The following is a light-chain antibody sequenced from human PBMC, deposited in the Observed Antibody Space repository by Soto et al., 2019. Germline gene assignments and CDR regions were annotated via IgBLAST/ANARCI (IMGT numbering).Light chain of an antibody. J-gene: IGKJ1*01. V-gene: IGKV3-20*01. CDR3: QQYGSSPRT. Sequence: EIVLTQSPGTLSLSPGERATLSCRASQSVSDSYLAWYQQKPGQAPRLLIYGASSRATGIPDRFSGSGSGTDFTLTISRLEPEDFAVYYCQQYGSSPRTFGQGTKV. CDR2: GAS. CDR1: QSVSDSY.